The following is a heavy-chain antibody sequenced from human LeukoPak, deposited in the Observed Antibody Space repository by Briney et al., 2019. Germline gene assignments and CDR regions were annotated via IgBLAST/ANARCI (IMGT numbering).Heavy chain of an antibody. V-gene: IGHV4-30-4*01. Sequence: SETLSLTCTVSGGSISSGDYYWSWIRQPPGKGLEWIGYIYYSGSTYYNPSLKSRVTISVDTSKNQFSLKLSSVTAADTAVYYCARGAYDFWSGYYRNWFDPWGQGTLVTVSS. CDR1: GGSISSGDYY. J-gene: IGHJ5*02. CDR2: IYYSGST. D-gene: IGHD3-3*01. CDR3: ARGAYDFWSGYYRNWFDP.